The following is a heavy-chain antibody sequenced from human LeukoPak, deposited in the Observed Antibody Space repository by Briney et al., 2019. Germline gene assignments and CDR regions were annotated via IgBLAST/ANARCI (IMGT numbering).Heavy chain of an antibody. V-gene: IGHV1-18*01. CDR2: ISGNNGNT. CDR3: AGSSTRDLDY. Sequence: GASVKVSCKASGYTFTSYGVSWVRQAPGQGLEWLGWISGNNGNTDYAQTLQGRVTMTTDTSASTAYMELSSLRSEDTAVYYCAGSSTRDLDYWGQGTLVTVSS. D-gene: IGHD2-2*01. J-gene: IGHJ4*02. CDR1: GYTFTSYG.